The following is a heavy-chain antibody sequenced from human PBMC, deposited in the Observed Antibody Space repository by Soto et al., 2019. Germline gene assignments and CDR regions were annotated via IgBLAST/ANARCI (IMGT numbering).Heavy chain of an antibody. D-gene: IGHD6-25*01. V-gene: IGHV4-39*01. J-gene: IGHJ4*02. CDR3: ARHEAGWYFDS. Sequence: SETLSLTCTVSRGSISSGTNYWAWIRQPPGKGLEWIANIYYSGSTFYNPSLKSRVTISLDTSKSQFSLKLRSVTAADTAVYYCARHEAGWYFDSWGQGTLVTVSS. CDR1: RGSISSGTNY. CDR2: IYYSGST.